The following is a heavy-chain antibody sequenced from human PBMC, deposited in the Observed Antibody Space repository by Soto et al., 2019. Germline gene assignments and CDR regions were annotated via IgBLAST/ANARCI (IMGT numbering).Heavy chain of an antibody. D-gene: IGHD6-25*01. V-gene: IGHV4-39*01. J-gene: IGHJ4*02. CDR3: ARHEAGWYFDS. Sequence: SETLSLTCTVSRGSISSGTNYWAWIRQPPGKGLEWIANIYYSGSTFYNPSLKSRVTISLDTSKSQFSLKLRSVTAADTAVYYCARHEAGWYFDSWGQGTLVTVSS. CDR1: RGSISSGTNY. CDR2: IYYSGST.